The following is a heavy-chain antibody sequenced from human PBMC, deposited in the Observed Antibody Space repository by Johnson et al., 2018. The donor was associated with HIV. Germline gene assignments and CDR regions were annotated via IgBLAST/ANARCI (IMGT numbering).Heavy chain of an antibody. J-gene: IGHJ3*02. V-gene: IGHV3-66*03. CDR2: IYSGGST. CDR3: ARASSGYYSDAFDI. D-gene: IGHD3-22*01. CDR1: GFTVSSNY. Sequence: VQLVESGGGLIQPGGSLRLSCAASGFTVSSNYMSWVRQAPGKGLEWVSVIYSGGSTYYADSVKGRFTISRDNSKNTLYLQMNSLRAEDTAVYYCARASSGYYSDAFDICGQGTMVTVSS.